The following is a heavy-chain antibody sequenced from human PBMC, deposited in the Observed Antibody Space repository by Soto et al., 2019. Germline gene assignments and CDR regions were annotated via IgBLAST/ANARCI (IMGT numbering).Heavy chain of an antibody. D-gene: IGHD2-2*01. J-gene: IGHJ6*02. CDR2: IIPIFGTA. CDR1: GGTFSSYA. CDR3: ARGYCSSTSCYDPYYYYGMDV. V-gene: IGHV1-69*13. Sequence: ASVKVSCKASGGTFSSYAISWVRQAPGQGLEWMGGIIPIFGTANYAQKFQGRVTITADESTSTAYMELSSLRSEDTAVYYCARGYCSSTSCYDPYYYYGMDVWGQGTTVTVSS.